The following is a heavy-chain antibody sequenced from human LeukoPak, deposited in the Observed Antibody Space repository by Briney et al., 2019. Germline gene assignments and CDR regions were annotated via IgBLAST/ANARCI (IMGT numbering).Heavy chain of an antibody. D-gene: IGHD6-19*01. CDR1: GFTFISYS. CDR3: ARVAQWLPRYFDL. CDR2: IRYDGSNK. Sequence: PGGSLRLSCAASGFTFISYSIHWVRQAPGKGLEWVAFIRYDGSNKYYADSVKGRFTISRDNSKNTVYLQMNSLRDDDTAVYYCARVAQWLPRYFDLWGRGTLVTVSS. V-gene: IGHV3-30*02. J-gene: IGHJ2*01.